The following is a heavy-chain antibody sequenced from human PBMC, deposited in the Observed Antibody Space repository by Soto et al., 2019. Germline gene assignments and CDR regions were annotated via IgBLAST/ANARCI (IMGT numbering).Heavy chain of an antibody. J-gene: IGHJ4*02. CDR3: ARRRAAAGTLTFDY. Sequence: GGSLRLSCAASGFIFTGYNMNWVRQAPGKGLEWVSSISSGSSYIYYADSVKGRFTISRDNAKNSLYLQMNPLRAEDTALYYCARRRAAAGTLTFDYWGQGTRVTVSS. V-gene: IGHV3-21*01. D-gene: IGHD6-13*01. CDR1: GFIFTGYN. CDR2: ISSGSSYI.